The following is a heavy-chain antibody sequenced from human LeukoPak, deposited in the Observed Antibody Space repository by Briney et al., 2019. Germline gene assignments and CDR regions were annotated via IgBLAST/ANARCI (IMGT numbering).Heavy chain of an antibody. CDR2: VTGSGGDT. V-gene: IGHV3-23*01. J-gene: IGHJ5*01. CDR1: GFTFSNYA. D-gene: IGHD2-15*01. Sequence: GGSLRLSCAASGFTFSNYAMSWVRQTPGKGLECVSVVTGSGGDTYYTGSVNGRFTISRDNSKNTLYLQMNSLRAEDTAVYYCARGTLEHCSGACCYPLDSWGQGTLVTVSS. CDR3: ARGTLEHCSGACCYPLDS.